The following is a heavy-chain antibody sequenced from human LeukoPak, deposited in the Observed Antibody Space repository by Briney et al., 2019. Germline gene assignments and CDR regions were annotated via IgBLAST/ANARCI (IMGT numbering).Heavy chain of an antibody. Sequence: GGSLRLSCAASGFSFTTYTMSWVRQAPGKGLEWVSSITNSGSTTYYADSVKGRFTISRDNSKNTLYLQMNSLRAEDTAIYYCAKGSLTRLSDYWGQGTLVTVSS. CDR3: AKGSLTRLSDY. J-gene: IGHJ4*02. V-gene: IGHV3-23*05. CDR2: ITNSGSTT. CDR1: GFSFTTYT. D-gene: IGHD3-9*01.